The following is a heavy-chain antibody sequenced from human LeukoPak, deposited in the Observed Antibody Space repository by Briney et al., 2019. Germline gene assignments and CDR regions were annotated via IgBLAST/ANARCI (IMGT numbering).Heavy chain of an antibody. CDR2: ISGSGVRT. V-gene: IGHV3-23*01. CDR1: GFTFSNYG. J-gene: IGHJ3*02. CDR3: AKSSREWELLDAFDI. D-gene: IGHD1-26*01. Sequence: GGSLRLSCAASGFTFSNYGMSWVRQAPGKGLEWVSGISGSGVRTDYADSVKGRFTISRDNAKNTLYLQMNSLRAEDTAVYYCAKSSREWELLDAFDIWGQGTMVTVSS.